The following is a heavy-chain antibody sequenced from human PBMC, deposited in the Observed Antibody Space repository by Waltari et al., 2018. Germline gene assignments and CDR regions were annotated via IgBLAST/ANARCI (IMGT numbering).Heavy chain of an antibody. V-gene: IGHV3-9*03. Sequence: EVQLVESGGGLVQPGRSLRLSCAASGFTFDDYAMHWVRQAPGKGLEWVSGISWNSGSIGYADSVKGRFTISRDNAKNSLYLQMNSLRAEDMALYYCATGYSSGWYDGYFDYWGQGTLVTVSS. CDR1: GFTFDDYA. CDR3: ATGYSSGWYDGYFDY. D-gene: IGHD6-19*01. J-gene: IGHJ4*02. CDR2: ISWNSGSI.